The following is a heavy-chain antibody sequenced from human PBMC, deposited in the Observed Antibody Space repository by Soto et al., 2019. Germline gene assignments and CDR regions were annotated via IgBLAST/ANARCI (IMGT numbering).Heavy chain of an antibody. V-gene: IGHV1-8*01. CDR1: GYTFSNYD. CDR3: EKVSRKGSAIDFDY. J-gene: IGHJ4*02. D-gene: IGHD3-10*01. Sequence: QVQLVQSGAELKKPGSSVKVSCKASGYTFSNYDMNWVRQATGQGPEWIGWVNPNNGDTGYAQKFQGRVTLTTDISTTTAYTELTSLRSEDTAIYSCEKVSRKGSAIDFDYWGQGTLITVSS. CDR2: VNPNNGDT.